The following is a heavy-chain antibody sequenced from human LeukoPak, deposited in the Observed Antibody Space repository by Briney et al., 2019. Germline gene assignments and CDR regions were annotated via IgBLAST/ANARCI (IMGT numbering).Heavy chain of an antibody. J-gene: IGHJ4*02. CDR3: ASSLGCYDSSGYYYRY. CDR1: GYTFTSYG. V-gene: IGHV1-18*01. Sequence: GASVKVSCKASGYTFTSYGISWVGQAPAQGLEWMGWISAYNGNKNYAQKLQGRVTMTTDASTSPAYMELRSLRSANTAVYYCASSLGCYDSSGYYYRYWGQGTLVTVSS. CDR2: ISAYNGNK. D-gene: IGHD3-22*01.